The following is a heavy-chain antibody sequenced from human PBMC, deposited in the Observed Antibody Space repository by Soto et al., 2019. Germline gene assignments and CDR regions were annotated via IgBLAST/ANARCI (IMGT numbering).Heavy chain of an antibody. J-gene: IGHJ6*02. CDR2: INPSGGST. CDR1: GYTFTSYY. CDR3: AGDSIITIFGVVIPERYYYYYYGMDV. V-gene: IGHV1-46*01. D-gene: IGHD3-3*01. Sequence: ASVKVSCKASGYTFTSYYMHWVRQAPGQGLEWMGIINPSGGSTSYAQKFQGRVTMTRDTSTSTVYMELSSLRSEDTAAYYCAGDSIITIFGVVIPERYYYYYYGMDVWGQGTTVTVSS.